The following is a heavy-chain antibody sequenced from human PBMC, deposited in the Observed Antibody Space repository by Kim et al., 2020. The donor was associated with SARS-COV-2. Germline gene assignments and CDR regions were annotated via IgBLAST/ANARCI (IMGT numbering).Heavy chain of an antibody. CDR1: GFTFSSSY. D-gene: IGHD5-12*01. CDR3: ARSGNGYNAFGI. V-gene: IGHV3-48*02. J-gene: IGHJ4*02. CDR2: ISTSGEIN. Sequence: GGSLRLSCAASGFTFSSSYMNWVRQAPGKGLEWVSYISTSGEINFYADSVEGRFTISRDNAKNSLYLQMNHLRDEDTAVYYCARSGNGYNAFGIWGQGVLVTVSS.